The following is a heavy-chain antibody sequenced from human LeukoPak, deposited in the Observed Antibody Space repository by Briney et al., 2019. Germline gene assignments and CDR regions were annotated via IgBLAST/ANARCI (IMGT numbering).Heavy chain of an antibody. J-gene: IGHJ6*04. CDR3: AELGITMIGGV. CDR1: GFTFSTSS. Sequence: PGGSLRLSCTASGFTFSTSSMNWVRQAPGKGLEWVSSISSTSSYIYHADSVRGRFTISRDNAKNSLYLQMNSLRAEDTAVYYCAELGITMIGGVWGKGTTVTISS. V-gene: IGHV3-21*01. CDR2: ISSTSSYI. D-gene: IGHD3-10*02.